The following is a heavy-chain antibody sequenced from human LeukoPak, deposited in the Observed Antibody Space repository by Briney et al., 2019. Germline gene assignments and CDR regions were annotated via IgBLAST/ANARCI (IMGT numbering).Heavy chain of an antibody. J-gene: IGHJ5*02. V-gene: IGHV4-34*01. CDR2: INHSGST. CDR1: GGSFSGYY. CDR3: ARGRKGWNYLPGMINWFDP. Sequence: SETLSLTCAVYGGSFSGYYWSWIRQPPGKGLEWIGEINHSGSTNYNPSLKSRVTISVDTSKNQFSLKLSSVTAADTAVYYCARGRKGWNYLPGMINWFDPWGQGTLVTVSS. D-gene: IGHD1-7*01.